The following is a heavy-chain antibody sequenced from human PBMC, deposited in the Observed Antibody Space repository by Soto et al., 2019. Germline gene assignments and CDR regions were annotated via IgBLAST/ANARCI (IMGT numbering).Heavy chain of an antibody. D-gene: IGHD5-12*01. J-gene: IGHJ6*02. Sequence: EVQLVESGGGLVQPGGSLRLSCAASGFTFSSYSMNWVRQAPGKGLEWVSYISSSSSTIYYADSVKGRFTISRDNAKNTLYLQMNSLRDEDTAVYYCAKGGGYDLLGVYGMDVWGQGITATVSS. CDR3: AKGGGYDLLGVYGMDV. CDR1: GFTFSSYS. V-gene: IGHV3-48*02. CDR2: ISSSSSTI.